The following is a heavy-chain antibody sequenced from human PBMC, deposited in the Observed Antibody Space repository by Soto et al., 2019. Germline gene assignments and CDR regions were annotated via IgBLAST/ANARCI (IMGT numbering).Heavy chain of an antibody. CDR1: GGSISSYY. Sequence: PETLSLTCTVSGGSISSYYWSWIRQPPGKGLEWIGYIYYSGSTNYNPSLKSRVTISVDTSKNQFSLKLSSVTAADTAVYYCARYYDFWSGPYYYYYGMDVWGRGTTVTVSS. J-gene: IGHJ6*02. V-gene: IGHV4-59*01. D-gene: IGHD3-3*01. CDR2: IYYSGST. CDR3: ARYYDFWSGPYYYYYGMDV.